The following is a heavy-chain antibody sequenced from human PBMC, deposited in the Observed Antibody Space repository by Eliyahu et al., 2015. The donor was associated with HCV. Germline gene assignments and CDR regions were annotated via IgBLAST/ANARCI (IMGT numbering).Heavy chain of an antibody. CDR1: GYSFTSYY. D-gene: IGHD5-24*01. CDR3: ARDPRDMATNYFDY. V-gene: IGHV1-46*01. Sequence: QVQLVQSGAEVKKPGASVKVSCKASGYSFTSYYIHWMRQAPGQGLEWMGIINPSGGTTNYAQKFQGRVTMTRDTSTTTVYMELDSLRSEDTAVYYCARDPRDMATNYFDYWGQGTLVTVSS. J-gene: IGHJ4*02. CDR2: INPSGGTT.